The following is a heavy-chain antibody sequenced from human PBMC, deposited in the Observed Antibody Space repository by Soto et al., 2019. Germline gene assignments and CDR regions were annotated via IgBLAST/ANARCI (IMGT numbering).Heavy chain of an antibody. V-gene: IGHV3-48*01. CDR3: AREGYYLNWFDP. CDR2: ISSSGDTM. CDR1: GFTFSVYS. J-gene: IGHJ5*02. D-gene: IGHD3-10*01. Sequence: GGSLRLSCAASGFTFSVYSMNWVRQAPGRGLEWVSNISSSGDTMYYADSVKGRFTISRDNAKNSLYLQMNSLRAEDTAVYYCAREGYYLNWFDPWGQGTLVTVSS.